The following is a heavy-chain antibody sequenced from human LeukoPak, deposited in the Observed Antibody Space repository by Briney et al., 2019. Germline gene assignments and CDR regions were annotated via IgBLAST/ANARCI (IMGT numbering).Heavy chain of an antibody. J-gene: IGHJ6*02. V-gene: IGHV3-9*01. CDR2: ISWNSGSI. CDR1: GFTLDDNA. CDR3: AKDAHMIAAPAGSMDV. Sequence: GGSLRLSCEASGFTLDDNAMHWVRQPPGKGLGWESGISWNSGSIGYADSVKGRFTISRDNAKNSLYLQMNSLRAEDTALYYCAKDAHMIAAPAGSMDVWGQGTTVTVSS. D-gene: IGHD3-22*01.